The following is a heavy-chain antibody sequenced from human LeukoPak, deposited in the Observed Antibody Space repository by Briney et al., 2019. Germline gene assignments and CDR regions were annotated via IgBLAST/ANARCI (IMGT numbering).Heavy chain of an antibody. CDR2: ISGSGAST. Sequence: AGGSLRLSCAASGFTFSSYAMKWVRQAPGKGLEWVSTISGSGASTYYADSVKGRFTISRDNSKNTLYLQMNSLRAEDTAVYYCAKDLSGYYGSGSYGPGIFDYWGQGTLVTVSS. CDR1: GFTFSSYA. J-gene: IGHJ4*02. V-gene: IGHV3-23*01. CDR3: AKDLSGYYGSGSYGPGIFDY. D-gene: IGHD3-10*01.